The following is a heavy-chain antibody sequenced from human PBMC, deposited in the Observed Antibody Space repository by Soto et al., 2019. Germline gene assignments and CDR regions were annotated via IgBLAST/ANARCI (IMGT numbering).Heavy chain of an antibody. J-gene: IGHJ4*02. V-gene: IGHV3-23*01. CDR3: AKAFGGVIYIEVNDY. Sequence: EVQLLESGGGLVQPGGSLRLSCAASGFTFSSYAMSWVRQAPGKGLEWVSAISGSGGSTYYADSVKGRFTISRDNSKNTLYLQMNSVSAEDTAVYYCAKAFGGVIYIEVNDYWGQGTLVTVSS. D-gene: IGHD3-16*02. CDR1: GFTFSSYA. CDR2: ISGSGGST.